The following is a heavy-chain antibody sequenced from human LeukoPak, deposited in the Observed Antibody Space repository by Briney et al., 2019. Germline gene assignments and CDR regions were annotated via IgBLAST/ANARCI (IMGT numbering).Heavy chain of an antibody. CDR3: ARAGRWLQLSSFGY. CDR2: IIPIFGTA. D-gene: IGHD5-24*01. J-gene: IGHJ4*02. CDR1: GGTFSSYA. Sequence: ASVTVSCKASGGTFSSYAISWVRQAPGQGLEWMGGIIPIFGTANYAQKFQGRVTITADESTSTAYMELSSLRSEDTAVYYCARAGRWLQLSSFGYWGQGTLVTVSS. V-gene: IGHV1-69*13.